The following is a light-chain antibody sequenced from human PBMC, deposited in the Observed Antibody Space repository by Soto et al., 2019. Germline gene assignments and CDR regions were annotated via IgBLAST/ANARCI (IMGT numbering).Light chain of an antibody. CDR2: KAS. J-gene: IGKJ1*01. V-gene: IGKV1-5*03. Sequence: DIQMTQSPSTLSASVGDRVTITCRASQSISGLLAWYQHKPGKAPKLLIYKASGLESGAPSRFSGSGSGTEFTLTINGLQPDDFASYYCQQYHTFWTFGQGTKVDIK. CDR3: QQYHTFWT. CDR1: QSISGL.